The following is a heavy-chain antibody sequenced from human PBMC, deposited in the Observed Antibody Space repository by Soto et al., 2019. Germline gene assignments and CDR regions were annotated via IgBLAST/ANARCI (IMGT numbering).Heavy chain of an antibody. V-gene: IGHV1-18*01. D-gene: IGHD2-2*01. Sequence: ASVKVSCKASGYTFTSYGISWVRQAPGQGLEWMGWISAYNGNTNYAQKLQGRVTMTTDTSTSTAYMELRSLRSDDTAVYYCASQSDCSSTSCYVSDAFDIWGQGTMVTVSS. CDR2: ISAYNGNT. J-gene: IGHJ3*02. CDR1: GYTFTSYG. CDR3: ASQSDCSSTSCYVSDAFDI.